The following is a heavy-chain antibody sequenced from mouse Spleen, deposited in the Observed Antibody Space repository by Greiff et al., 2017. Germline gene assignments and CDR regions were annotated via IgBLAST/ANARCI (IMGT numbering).Heavy chain of an antibody. CDR3: ARDRRRYFDV. V-gene: IGHV5-16*01. J-gene: IGHJ1*01. CDR1: GFTFSDYY. CDR2: INYDGSST. Sequence: DVKLVESEGGLVQPGSSMKLSCTASGFTFSDYYMAWVRQVPEKGLEWVANINYDGSSTYYLDSLKSRFIISRDNAKNILYLQMSSLKSEDTATYYCARDRRRYFDVWGAGTTVTVSS.